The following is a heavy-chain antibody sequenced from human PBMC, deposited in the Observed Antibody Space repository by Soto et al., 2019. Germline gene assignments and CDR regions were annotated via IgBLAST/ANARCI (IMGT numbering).Heavy chain of an antibody. CDR1: GFSFSSKA. D-gene: IGHD2-21*01. Sequence: EVQLLESGGGLVQPGGSLRLSCAASGFSFSSKAMSWVRQAPGKGLEWVSIISGSGSSTYYTDSLKGRFTISRDNSKNMVYLEMNNLRAEDTAVYYCAKENGFQFINLGASGFAYWGQGSLVSVSS. J-gene: IGHJ4*02. V-gene: IGHV3-23*01. CDR2: ISGSGSST. CDR3: AKENGFQFINLGASGFAY.